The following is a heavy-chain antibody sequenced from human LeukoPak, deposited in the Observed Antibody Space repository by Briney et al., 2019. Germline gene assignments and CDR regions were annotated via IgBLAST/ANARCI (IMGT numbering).Heavy chain of an antibody. V-gene: IGHV3-9*01. Sequence: GGSLRLSCAASGFTFDDYAMHWVRQAPGKGLEWVSGISWNSGRIGYADSVKGRFTISRDNAKNSLYLQMNSLRAEDTAVYYCAKVLVGTTCFEYWGQRTLVTVSS. CDR3: AKVLVGTTCFEY. CDR2: ISWNSGRI. J-gene: IGHJ4*02. D-gene: IGHD1-7*01. CDR1: GFTFDDYA.